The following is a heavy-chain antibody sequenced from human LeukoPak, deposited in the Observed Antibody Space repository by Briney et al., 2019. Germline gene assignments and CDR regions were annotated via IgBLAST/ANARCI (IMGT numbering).Heavy chain of an antibody. CDR3: AREVLWFGESFTDDY. CDR2: ISAYNGHT. CDR1: GYTFTNYG. V-gene: IGHV1-18*01. J-gene: IGHJ4*02. D-gene: IGHD3-10*01. Sequence: ASVKVSCKASGYTFTNYGISWVRQAPGQGLEWMGWISAYNGHTKYAQKVQGRVTMTRDTSTSTAYMELRSLRSDDTAVYYCAREVLWFGESFTDDYWGQGTLVTVSS.